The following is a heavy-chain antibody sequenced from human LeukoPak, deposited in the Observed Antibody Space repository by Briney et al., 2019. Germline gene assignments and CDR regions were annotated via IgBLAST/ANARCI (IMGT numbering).Heavy chain of an antibody. CDR2: INPSGGST. Sequence: GASVKVSCKASGYTFTSYYMHWVRQAPGQGLEWMGIINPSGGSTSYAQKFQGRVTMTRDTSTSTVYMELSSLRSEDTAVYYCARDLTLPYTEDAFDIWGQGTMVTVSS. V-gene: IGHV1-46*01. D-gene: IGHD4-11*01. CDR3: ARDLTLPYTEDAFDI. CDR1: GYTFTSYY. J-gene: IGHJ3*02.